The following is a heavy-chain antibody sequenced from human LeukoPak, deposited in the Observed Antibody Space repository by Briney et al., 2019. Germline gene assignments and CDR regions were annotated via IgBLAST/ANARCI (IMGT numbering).Heavy chain of an antibody. CDR3: ARDRWAIDY. J-gene: IGHJ4*02. D-gene: IGHD5-24*01. CDR1: GFTFSTYG. CDR2: IWYDGSNK. V-gene: IGHV3-33*01. Sequence: GRSLRLSCAASGFTFSTYGMQWVRQAPGRGLEWVAVIWYDGSNKYYADSLKGRFTVSRDNSKDTVYLQMNSLRAEDTAVYYCARDRWAIDYWGQGTLVTASS.